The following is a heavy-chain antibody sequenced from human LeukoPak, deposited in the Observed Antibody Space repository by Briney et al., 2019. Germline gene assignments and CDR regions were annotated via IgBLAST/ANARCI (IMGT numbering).Heavy chain of an antibody. J-gene: IGHJ4*02. D-gene: IGHD3-10*01. V-gene: IGHV3-66*01. CDR3: ARVYGSGSYSYNGYLDY. Sequence: GGSLRLSCAASGFTFSSYSMNWVRQAPGKGLEWVSVIYSGGSTYYADSVKGRFTISRDNSKNTLYLQMNSLRAEDTAVYYCARVYGSGSYSYNGYLDYWGQGTLVTVSS. CDR1: GFTFSSYS. CDR2: IYSGGST.